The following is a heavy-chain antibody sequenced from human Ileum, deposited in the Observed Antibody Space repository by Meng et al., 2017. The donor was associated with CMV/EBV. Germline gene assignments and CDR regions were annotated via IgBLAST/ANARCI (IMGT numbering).Heavy chain of an antibody. V-gene: IGHV4-34*01. CDR2: VNHNGNT. D-gene: IGHD3-10*01. CDR3: ARYCGSEKYCISS. J-gene: IGHJ5*02. CDR1: GGSFSAYN. Sequence: QVQLQQWGAGLLKPSETLSLTCAVYGGSFSAYNWNWIRQTPGKGLEWIGEVNHNGNTNYNPSLESRVTISVDTSKKQFSLKLNAVTAADTAVCYCARYCGSEKYCISSWAQGTLVTVSS.